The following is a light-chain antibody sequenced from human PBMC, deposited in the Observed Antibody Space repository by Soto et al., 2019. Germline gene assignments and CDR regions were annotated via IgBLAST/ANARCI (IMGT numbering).Light chain of an antibody. CDR2: EAS. CDR1: QSFTKW. Sequence: DIQMTQSPSTLAASVGDRVTITCRASQSFTKWLAWYQQKPGKAPQLLIYEASRLKSGVPLRFSGSESGTEFTLTISSLQADDFATDCCQNYESVSSTTFGQGTKVEMK. V-gene: IGKV1-5*03. CDR3: QNYESVSSTT. J-gene: IGKJ1*01.